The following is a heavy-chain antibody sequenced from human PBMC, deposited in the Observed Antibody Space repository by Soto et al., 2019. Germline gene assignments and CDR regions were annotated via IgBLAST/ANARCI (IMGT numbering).Heavy chain of an antibody. V-gene: IGHV3-15*01. Sequence: GGSLRLSCAASGFTFSNAWMSWVRQAPGKGLEWVGRIKSKTDGGTTDYAAPVKGRFTISRDDSKNTLYLQMNSLKTEDTAVYYCTTEELGMATINFDYWGQGTLVTVSS. CDR2: IKSKTDGGTT. J-gene: IGHJ4*02. CDR1: GFTFSNAW. D-gene: IGHD1-26*01. CDR3: TTEELGMATINFDY.